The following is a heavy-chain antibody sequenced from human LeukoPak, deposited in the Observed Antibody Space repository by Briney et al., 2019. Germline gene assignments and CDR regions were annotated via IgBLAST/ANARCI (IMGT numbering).Heavy chain of an antibody. CDR2: ITGNGGGT. Sequence: GGSLRLSCAASGFTFSTYAMSWVRQAPGKGLQWVSGITGNGGGTYYADSVKGRFTISRDNSKNTLYLQMSSLRAEDTAVYYCARDVNDFWSGQEDYYYYYMDVWGKGTTVTVSS. CDR1: GFTFSTYA. V-gene: IGHV3-23*01. CDR3: ARDVNDFWSGQEDYYYYYMDV. D-gene: IGHD3-3*01. J-gene: IGHJ6*03.